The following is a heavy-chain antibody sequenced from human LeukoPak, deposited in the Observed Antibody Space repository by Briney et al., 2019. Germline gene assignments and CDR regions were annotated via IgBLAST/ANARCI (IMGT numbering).Heavy chain of an antibody. D-gene: IGHD3-10*01. CDR2: ISWDGGST. V-gene: IGHV3-43D*03. CDR3: AKDSGYYGSGSYPIDY. J-gene: IGHJ4*02. Sequence: GGSLRLSCAASGFTFDDYAMHWVRQAPGKGLEWVSLISWDGGSTYYADSVKGRFTISRDNSKNSLYLQMNGLRAEDTALYYCAKDSGYYGSGSYPIDYWGQGTLVTVSS. CDR1: GFTFDDYA.